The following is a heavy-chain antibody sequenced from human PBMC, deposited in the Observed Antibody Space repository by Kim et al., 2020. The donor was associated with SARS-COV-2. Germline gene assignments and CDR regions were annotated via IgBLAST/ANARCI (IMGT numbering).Heavy chain of an antibody. J-gene: IGHJ6*02. CDR2: ISWDGGST. D-gene: IGHD6-6*01. V-gene: IGHV3-43*01. Sequence: GGSLRLSCAASGFTFDDYTMHWVRQAPGKGLEWVSLISWDGGSTYYADSVKGRFTISRDNSKNSLYLQMNSLRTEDTALYYCAKDLDSSSPWRLPGIYGMDVWGQGTTVTVSS. CDR3: AKDLDSSSPWRLPGIYGMDV. CDR1: GFTFDDYT.